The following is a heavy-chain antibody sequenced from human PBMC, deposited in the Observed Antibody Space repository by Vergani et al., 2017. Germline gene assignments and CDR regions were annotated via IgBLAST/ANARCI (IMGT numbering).Heavy chain of an antibody. D-gene: IGHD5-24*01. Sequence: EVQLLESGGGLVQPGGSLRLSCAASGFTFSSYAMSWVRQAPGKGLEWVSAISGSGGSTYCADSVKGRFTISRDNSKNTLYLQMNSLRAEDTAVYYCARRGPVGDGYNFRYYGMDVWGQGTTVTVSS. J-gene: IGHJ6*02. CDR3: ARRGPVGDGYNFRYYGMDV. CDR1: GFTFSSYA. V-gene: IGHV3-23*01. CDR2: ISGSGGST.